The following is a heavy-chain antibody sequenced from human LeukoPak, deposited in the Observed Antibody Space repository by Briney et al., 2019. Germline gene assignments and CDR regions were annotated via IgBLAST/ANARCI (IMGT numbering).Heavy chain of an antibody. V-gene: IGHV3-23*01. Sequence: GGSLRLSCAASGFTFSTYAMHWVRQAPGRGLEWVSAISGDGAVTYYADSVKGRFTISRDTSKSTLYLQMSSLRAEDTAIYHCAKRSAGTHPFDNWVQGTLVTVSS. J-gene: IGHJ4*02. D-gene: IGHD6-13*01. CDR1: GFTFSTYA. CDR3: AKRSAGTHPFDN. CDR2: ISGDGAVT.